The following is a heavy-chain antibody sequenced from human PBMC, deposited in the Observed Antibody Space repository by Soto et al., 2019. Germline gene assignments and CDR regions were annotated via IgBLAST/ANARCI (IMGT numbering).Heavy chain of an antibody. CDR3: ASRSSWCGYSYGRPNCY. Sequence: SETLYLTCAAYGGSFSGYYWSWIRQPPGKGLEWIGEINHSGSTNYKPSLKSRVTISVDTSKNQFSLKLSSVTAADTAVYYCASRSSWCGYSYGRPNCYWGQGTLVTVSS. CDR2: INHSGST. CDR1: GGSFSGYY. J-gene: IGHJ4*02. D-gene: IGHD5-18*01. V-gene: IGHV4-34*01.